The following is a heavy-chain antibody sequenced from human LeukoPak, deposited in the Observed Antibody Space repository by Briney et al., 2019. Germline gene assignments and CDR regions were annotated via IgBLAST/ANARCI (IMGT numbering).Heavy chain of an antibody. CDR1: GASISSYY. J-gene: IGHJ2*01. CDR2: IYYSGST. Sequence: SETLSLTCTVSGASISSYYWSWIRQPPGKGLEWIGYIYYSGSTNYNPSLKSRVTISVDTSKNQFSLQLNSVTPEDTAVYYCVRTRGYLDLWGRGTLVTVSS. V-gene: IGHV4-59*12. D-gene: IGHD2-2*01. CDR3: VRTRGYLDL.